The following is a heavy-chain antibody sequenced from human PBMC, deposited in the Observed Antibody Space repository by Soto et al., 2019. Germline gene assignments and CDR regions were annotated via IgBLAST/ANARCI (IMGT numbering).Heavy chain of an antibody. V-gene: IGHV1-18*04. Sequence: GASVKVSCQASGYTFTNHGISWVRQAPGQGLEWMGWINPYNANTNYAQKLQGRVTMTTDTSTSTAYMDLRSLTSDDTAVYYCARDRVAGIWGDAFDIWGQGTMVTVSS. CDR3: ARDRVAGIWGDAFDI. CDR2: INPYNANT. CDR1: GYTFTNHG. J-gene: IGHJ3*02. D-gene: IGHD3-16*01.